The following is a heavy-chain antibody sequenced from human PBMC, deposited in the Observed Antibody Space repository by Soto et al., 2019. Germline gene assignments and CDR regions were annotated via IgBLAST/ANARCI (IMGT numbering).Heavy chain of an antibody. V-gene: IGHV4-59*01. CDR3: ATRIVGAPRSQYYFDY. D-gene: IGHD1-26*01. Sequence: SETLSLTCTVSGVSISSYYWSWIRQPPGKGLEWIGYIYYSGITNYNPSLKSRVTISVDTSKNQFSLKLSSVTAADTAVYYCATRIVGAPRSQYYFDYWGQGTLVTVSS. CDR1: GVSISSYY. J-gene: IGHJ4*02. CDR2: IYYSGIT.